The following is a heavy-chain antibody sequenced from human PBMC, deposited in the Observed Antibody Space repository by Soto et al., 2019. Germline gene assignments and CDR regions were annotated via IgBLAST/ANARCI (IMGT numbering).Heavy chain of an antibody. CDR1: GFTIDDYA. V-gene: IGHV3-9*01. CDR2: VSWNSGFT. D-gene: IGHD2-2*01. CDR3: VKGGSAPVAMLDAFDI. Sequence: EVQLVESGGGLVQPGRSLRLSCAASGFTIDDYAMHWVRQPPGKGLEWVSGVSWNSGFTGYVDSVKGRFTISRDNAKNSLYLQTNSLRAEDTALYYCVKGGSAPVAMLDAFDIWGQGTMVTVSS. J-gene: IGHJ3*02.